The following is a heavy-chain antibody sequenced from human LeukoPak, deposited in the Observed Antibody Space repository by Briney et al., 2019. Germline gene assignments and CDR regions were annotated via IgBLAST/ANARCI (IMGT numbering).Heavy chain of an antibody. Sequence: SEPLSLTCAVYGGSFTGYYWSWIRQHPGKGLEWIGEINHSGSTNYNPSLKSRVTISVDTSKNQFSLKLSSVTAADTAVYYCARGLGDGYRKGYYFDYWGQGTLVTVSS. CDR2: INHSGST. V-gene: IGHV4-34*01. J-gene: IGHJ4*02. CDR3: ARGLGDGYRKGYYFDY. D-gene: IGHD5-24*01. CDR1: GGSFTGYY.